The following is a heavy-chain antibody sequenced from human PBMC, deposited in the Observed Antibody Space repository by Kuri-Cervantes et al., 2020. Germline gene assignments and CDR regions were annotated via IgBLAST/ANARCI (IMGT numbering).Heavy chain of an antibody. CDR3: ARNWNDAESF. Sequence: SETLSLTCAVYGGSFSFYYWNWIRQPPGKGLEWIGEINHSRSTNYNPSLKSRVTISLDTSKNQFSLKLNSVTAADTAVYYCARNWNDAESFWGQGTLVTVSS. CDR1: GGSFSFYY. V-gene: IGHV4-34*01. D-gene: IGHD1-20*01. J-gene: IGHJ4*02. CDR2: INHSRST.